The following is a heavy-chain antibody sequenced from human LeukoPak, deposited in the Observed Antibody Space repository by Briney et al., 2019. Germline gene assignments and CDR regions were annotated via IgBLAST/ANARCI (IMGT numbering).Heavy chain of an antibody. J-gene: IGHJ4*02. Sequence: GGSLRLSCAASGFTFSSYGMHWVRQAPGRGLEWVAVISYDGSNKYYADSVKGRFTISRDNSKNTLYLQMNSLRAEDTAVYYCAKGHVAGGGWFGILTTEICDYWGQGTLVSVSS. CDR3: AKGHVAGGGWFGILTTEICDY. CDR2: ISYDGSNK. CDR1: GFTFSSYG. V-gene: IGHV3-30*18. D-gene: IGHD6-19*01.